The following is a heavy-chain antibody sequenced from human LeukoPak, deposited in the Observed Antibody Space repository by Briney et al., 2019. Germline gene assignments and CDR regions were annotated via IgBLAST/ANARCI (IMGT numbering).Heavy chain of an antibody. CDR2: IYYSGST. J-gene: IGHJ6*02. D-gene: IGHD6-19*01. V-gene: IGHV4-59*01. Sequence: PSETLSLTCTVSGGSISSYYWSWIRQPPGKGLEWIGYIYYSGSTNYNPSLKSRVTISVDTSKNQFSLKLSSVTAADTAVYYCARQWPPNYYYYYGMDVWGQGTTVTVSS. CDR1: GGSISSYY. CDR3: ARQWPPNYYYYYGMDV.